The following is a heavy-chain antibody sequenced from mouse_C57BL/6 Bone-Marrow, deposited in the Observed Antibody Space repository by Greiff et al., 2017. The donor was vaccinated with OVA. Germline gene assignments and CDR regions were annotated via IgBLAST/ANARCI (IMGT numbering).Heavy chain of an antibody. J-gene: IGHJ2*01. CDR3: ARFWYYFDY. CDR2: IYPRSGNT. V-gene: IGHV1-81*01. CDR1: GYTFTSYG. Sequence: LVESGAELARPGASVKLSCKASGYTFTSYGISWVKQRTGPGLEWIGEIYPRSGNTYYNEKFKGKATLTADKSSSTAYMELRSLTSEDSAVYFCARFWYYFDYWGQGTTLTVSS.